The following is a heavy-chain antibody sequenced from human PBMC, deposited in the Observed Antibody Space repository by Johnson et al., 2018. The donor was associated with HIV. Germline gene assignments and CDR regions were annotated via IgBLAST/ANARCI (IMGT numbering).Heavy chain of an antibody. CDR1: GFTFSSYA. D-gene: IGHD5/OR15-5a*01. J-gene: IGHJ3*01. Sequence: QVQLVESVGGVVQPGRSLRLSCAASGFTFSSYAMHWVRQAPGKGLEWVAVISYDGSNKYYADSVKGRFTISRDNSKNTLYLQVNSLRAEDTAVYYCAKRGDLYDSTASFDAFEVWGQGTMVTVSS. CDR2: ISYDGSNK. CDR3: AKRGDLYDSTASFDAFEV. V-gene: IGHV3-30*18.